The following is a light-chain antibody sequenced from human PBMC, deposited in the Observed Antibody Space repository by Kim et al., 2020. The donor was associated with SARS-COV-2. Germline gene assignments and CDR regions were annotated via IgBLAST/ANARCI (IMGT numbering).Light chain of an antibody. CDR2: YDS. J-gene: IGLJ3*02. Sequence: APGKTARMTCGGNNIGSKSVHWYQQKPGQAPVLVIYYDSDRPSGIPERFSGSNSGNTATQTISRVEAGDEADYYCQVWDSSSDHPVFGGGTKLTVL. CDR1: NIGSKS. CDR3: QVWDSSSDHPV. V-gene: IGLV3-21*04.